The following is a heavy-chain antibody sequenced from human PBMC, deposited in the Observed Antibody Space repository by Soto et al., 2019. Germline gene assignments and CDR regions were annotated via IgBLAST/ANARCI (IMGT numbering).Heavy chain of an antibody. Sequence: RASVKVSCKASGYTFTDYYMEWVRQAPGQGLEWMGWINLNSGDTNFAQQFQGRVTMTRDTSITTAYMDLTRLTSDDTAVYYCARARPPFNWFDRWGQGTLVTVSS. J-gene: IGHJ5*02. CDR2: INLNSGDT. V-gene: IGHV1-2*02. D-gene: IGHD6-6*01. CDR1: GYTFTDYY. CDR3: ARARPPFNWFDR.